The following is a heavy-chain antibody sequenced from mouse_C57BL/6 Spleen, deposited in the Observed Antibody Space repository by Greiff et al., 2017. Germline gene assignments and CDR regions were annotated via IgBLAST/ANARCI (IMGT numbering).Heavy chain of an antibody. CDR1: GFTFNTYA. CDR3: VRDLGGYYSYYAMDY. CDR2: IRRKSSNYAT. Sequence: EVKLVESGGGLVQPKGSLKLSCAASGFTFNTYAMHWVRQAPGKGLEWVAHIRRKSSNYATYYADSVKDRFTISRDDSQSMLYLQMNNLKTEDTAMYYCVRDLGGYYSYYAMDYWGQGTSVTVSS. D-gene: IGHD2-3*01. J-gene: IGHJ4*01. V-gene: IGHV10-3*01.